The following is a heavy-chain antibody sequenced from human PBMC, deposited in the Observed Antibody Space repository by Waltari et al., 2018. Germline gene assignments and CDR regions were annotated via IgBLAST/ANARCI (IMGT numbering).Heavy chain of an antibody. Sequence: QVQLQQWGAGLLKPSETLSLTCAVYGGSFRGYYWPWIRQPPGKGLEWIGEINHSGSTNYNPSLKSRVTISVDTSKNQFSLKLSSVTAADTAVYYCARGPRDLSSSWYVLLYNWFDPWGQGTLVTVSS. J-gene: IGHJ5*02. D-gene: IGHD6-13*01. V-gene: IGHV4-34*01. CDR2: INHSGST. CDR3: ARGPRDLSSSWYVLLYNWFDP. CDR1: GGSFRGYY.